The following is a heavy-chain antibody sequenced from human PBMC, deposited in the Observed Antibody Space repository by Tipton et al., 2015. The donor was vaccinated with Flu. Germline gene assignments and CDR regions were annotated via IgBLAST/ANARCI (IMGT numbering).Heavy chain of an antibody. Sequence: CAASGFTFGSYGMDWVRPAPGKGLEWVASLWFDGTYIKYADPVKGRFTISRDNSKNTLFLHMSSLRVEDTAVYFCAREYEEFYRDYWGQGNLVTVSS. CDR2: LWFDGTYI. D-gene: IGHD3-10*01. V-gene: IGHV3-33*01. CDR3: AREYEEFYRDY. J-gene: IGHJ4*02. CDR1: GFTFGSYG.